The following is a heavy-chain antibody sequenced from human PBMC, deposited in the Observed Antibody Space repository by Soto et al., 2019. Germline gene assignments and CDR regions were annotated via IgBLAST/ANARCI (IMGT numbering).Heavy chain of an antibody. CDR1: GFTFSSYG. Sequence: QVQLGESGGGVVQPGRSLRLSCAASGFTFSSYGMHWVRQAPGKGLEWVAVISYDGSNKYYADSVKGRFTISRDNSKNTLYLQMNSLRAEDTAVYYCAKEFVAAVQTAYWGQGTLVTVSS. CDR2: ISYDGSNK. CDR3: AKEFVAAVQTAY. J-gene: IGHJ4*02. D-gene: IGHD6-13*01. V-gene: IGHV3-30*18.